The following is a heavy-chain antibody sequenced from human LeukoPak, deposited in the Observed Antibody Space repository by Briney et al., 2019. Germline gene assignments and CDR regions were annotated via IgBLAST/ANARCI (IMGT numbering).Heavy chain of an antibody. D-gene: IGHD5-18*01. J-gene: IGHJ4*02. CDR1: GGXISSSSAY. Sequence: SETLSLTCSVSGGXISSSSAYWGWIRQPPGKGLEWIGSIYYSKNTYYNPSLKSRVTISADTSKNQFSLTLGPVSATDTAVYYCVSPRGFSYGYFDYWGQGTLVTVSS. CDR3: VSPRGFSYGYFDY. CDR2: IYYSKNT. V-gene: IGHV4-39*01.